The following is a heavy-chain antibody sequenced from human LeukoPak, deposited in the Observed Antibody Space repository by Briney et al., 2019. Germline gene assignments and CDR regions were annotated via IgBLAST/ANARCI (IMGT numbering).Heavy chain of an antibody. CDR1: GFTFSSYA. CDR2: ISSSSSTI. CDR3: ARDGYNYRISHFDY. D-gene: IGHD5-24*01. Sequence: PGGSLRLSCAASGFTFSSYAMNWVRQAPGKGLEWVSYISSSSSTIYYADSVKGRFTISRDNAKNSLYLQMNSLRAEDTAVYYCARDGYNYRISHFDYWGQGTLVTVSS. V-gene: IGHV3-48*01. J-gene: IGHJ4*02.